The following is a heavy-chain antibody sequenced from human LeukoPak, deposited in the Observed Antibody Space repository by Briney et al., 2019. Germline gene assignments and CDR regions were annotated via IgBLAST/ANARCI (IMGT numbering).Heavy chain of an antibody. CDR1: GGSFSGYY. Sequence: SETLSLTCAVYGGSFSGYYWSWIRQPPGKGLEWIGEINHSGSTNYNPSLKSRVTISVDTSKNQFSLKLSSVTAADTAVYYCARHGIRRGVITYDYWGQGTLVTVSS. D-gene: IGHD3-10*01. CDR2: INHSGST. V-gene: IGHV4-34*01. CDR3: ARHGIRRGVITYDY. J-gene: IGHJ4*02.